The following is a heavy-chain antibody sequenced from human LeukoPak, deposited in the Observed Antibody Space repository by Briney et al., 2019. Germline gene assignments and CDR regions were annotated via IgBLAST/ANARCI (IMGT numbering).Heavy chain of an antibody. CDR1: GGSVSSADYY. V-gene: IGHV4-61*08. CDR3: ARVPRAVAGTYYFDY. CDR2: IYHTGSN. Sequence: PSETLSLTCTVSGGSVSSADYYWSWIRHPPGKALEWIGYIYHTGSNNYKYSLKSRVTISLDTSKNRFSLKLSSVTAADTAVYYCARVPRAVAGTYYFDYWGQGTLVTVSS. D-gene: IGHD6-19*01. J-gene: IGHJ4*02.